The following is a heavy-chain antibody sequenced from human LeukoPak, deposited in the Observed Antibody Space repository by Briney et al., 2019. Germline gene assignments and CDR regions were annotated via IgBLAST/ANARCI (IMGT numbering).Heavy chain of an antibody. V-gene: IGHV3-30*04. CDR2: ISSDGTNQ. D-gene: IGHD6-13*01. CDR1: GFTFRGYA. CDR3: ARDKSSYSSSWHRFFDY. J-gene: IGHJ4*02. Sequence: SLRLSCAASGFTFRGYAMHWVRQAPGKGLEWVSDISSDGTNQHYADSVKGRFTISRDNSQNTLFLQMNSLRVEDMDVYYCARDKSSYSSSWHRFFDYWGQGTLVTVSA.